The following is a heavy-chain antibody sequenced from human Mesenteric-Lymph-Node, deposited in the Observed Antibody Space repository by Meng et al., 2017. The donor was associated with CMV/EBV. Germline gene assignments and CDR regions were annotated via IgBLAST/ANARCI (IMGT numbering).Heavy chain of an antibody. CDR2: IYSGGNT. Sequence: GGSLRLSCTASGFTVSSNYMSWVRQAPGKGLEWVSVIYSGGNTDYTDSVKGRFTISRDNSKNTLSLQMNSLRAEDTAVYYCARDYYFGIDVWGQGTTVTVSS. J-gene: IGHJ6*02. V-gene: IGHV3-53*05. CDR3: ARDYYFGIDV. CDR1: GFTVSSNY.